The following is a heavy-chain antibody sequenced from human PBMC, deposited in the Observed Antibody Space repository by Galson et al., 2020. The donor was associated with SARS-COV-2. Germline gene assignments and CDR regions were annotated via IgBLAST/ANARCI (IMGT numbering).Heavy chain of an antibody. V-gene: IGHV3-74*01. Sequence: GESLKISCAASGFTFSSCWMHWVRQAPGKGLVWVSRINSDGSSTSYADSVKGRFTISRDNAKNTLYLQMNSLRAEDTAVYYCARVGTRSGWRYYFDYWGQGNLVTVSS. J-gene: IGHJ4*02. CDR2: INSDGSST. CDR1: GFTFSSCW. D-gene: IGHD6-19*01. CDR3: ARVGTRSGWRYYFDY.